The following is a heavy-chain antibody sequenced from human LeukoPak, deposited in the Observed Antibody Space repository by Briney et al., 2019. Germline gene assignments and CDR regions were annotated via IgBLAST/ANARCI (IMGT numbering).Heavy chain of an antibody. V-gene: IGHV3-23*01. Sequence: GGTLRLSCAASAFTFSSYAMSRLPQAPGKGLEGVSALSSSGGSTYYADSVKGRFTISRDNSKNTLYLQMNSLRAEDTAVYYCAKVDSYGWAWGEGTVVTVP. CDR2: LSSSGGST. J-gene: IGHJ4*02. CDR3: AKVDSYGWA. CDR1: AFTFSSYA. D-gene: IGHD5-18*01.